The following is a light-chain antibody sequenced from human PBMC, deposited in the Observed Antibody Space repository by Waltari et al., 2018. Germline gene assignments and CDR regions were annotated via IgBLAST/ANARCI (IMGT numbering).Light chain of an antibody. CDR3: QQRSNWPLSLT. J-gene: IGKJ4*01. CDR2: DAS. V-gene: IGKV3-11*01. Sequence: IVLTHSQAPLSFSPGESGPLSLRARQRVTTSLAWYQQKPGQATRLPTYDASNRATAIPARFSGSWSGTDFTLTISSLEPEDFAVYYCQQRSNWPLSLTFGGGTKVEIK. CDR1: QRVTTS.